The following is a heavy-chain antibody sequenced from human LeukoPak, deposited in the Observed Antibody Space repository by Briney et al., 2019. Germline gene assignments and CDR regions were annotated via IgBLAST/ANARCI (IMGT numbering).Heavy chain of an antibody. D-gene: IGHD5-24*01. Sequence: SETLSLTCTVSGGSISSYYWSWIRQPPGKGLEWIGYIHYSGSTNYNPSLKSRVTISVDTSKNQFSLKLSSVTAADTAVYYCARHRSERWLQLRYFDYWGQGTLVTVSS. J-gene: IGHJ4*02. CDR3: ARHRSERWLQLRYFDY. CDR1: GGSISSYY. CDR2: IHYSGST. V-gene: IGHV4-59*08.